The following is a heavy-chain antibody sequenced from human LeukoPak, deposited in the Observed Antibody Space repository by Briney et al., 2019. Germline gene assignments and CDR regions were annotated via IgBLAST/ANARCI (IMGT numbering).Heavy chain of an antibody. Sequence: KPGGSLRLSCAASGFTFSSYSMNWVRQAPGKGLEWVSSISSSSSYIYYADSVKGRFTISRDNSKNTLYLQMNSLRAEDTAVYYCAKDNYYYDFWCGSYYFDYWGQGTLGTVSS. V-gene: IGHV3-21*04. J-gene: IGHJ4*02. CDR3: AKDNYYYDFWCGSYYFDY. D-gene: IGHD3-3*01. CDR2: ISSSSSYI. CDR1: GFTFSSYS.